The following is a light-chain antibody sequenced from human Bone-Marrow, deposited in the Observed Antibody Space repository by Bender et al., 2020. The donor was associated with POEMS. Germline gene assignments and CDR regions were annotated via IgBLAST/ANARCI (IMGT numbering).Light chain of an antibody. CDR2: QDT. Sequence: SYDLTQPPSVSVSPGQTATVTCSGETLGDKYVSWYQQKPGQSPVLVIYQDTQRPSGIPARFSGSNSGNTATLTITGLQAEDEGDYYCQSYDNSLGGWVFGGGTKLTVL. V-gene: IGLV3-1*01. CDR3: QSYDNSLGGWV. J-gene: IGLJ3*02. CDR1: TLGDKY.